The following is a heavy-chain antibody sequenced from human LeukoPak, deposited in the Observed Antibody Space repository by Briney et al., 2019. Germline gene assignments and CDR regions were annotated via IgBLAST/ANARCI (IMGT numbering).Heavy chain of an antibody. CDR1: GYRFTNYW. CDR2: IFPGDSHT. D-gene: IGHD6-19*01. CDR3: AKFSSGFDY. Sequence: GESLKISCKGSGYRFTNYWIGWVRQMPGKGLEWMGIIFPGDSHTRYSPSFQGQVTISVDKSISTAYLQWSSLKASDTAIYYCAKFSSGFDYWGQGTLVTVSS. V-gene: IGHV5-51*01. J-gene: IGHJ4*02.